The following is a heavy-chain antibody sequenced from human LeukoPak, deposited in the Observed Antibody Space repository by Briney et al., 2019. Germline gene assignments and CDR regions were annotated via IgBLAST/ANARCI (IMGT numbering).Heavy chain of an antibody. V-gene: IGHV3-66*04. CDR2: IYSGGST. CDR1: GFTVSSNY. J-gene: IGHJ4*02. D-gene: IGHD3-10*01. CDR3: ASQYYYGSGSYYTSDY. Sequence: GGSLRLSCAASGFTVSSNYMSWVRQAPGKGLEWVSVIYSGGSTYYADSVKGRFTISRDNSKNTLYLQMNSLRAEDTAVYYCASQYYYGSGSYYTSDYWGQGTLVTVSS.